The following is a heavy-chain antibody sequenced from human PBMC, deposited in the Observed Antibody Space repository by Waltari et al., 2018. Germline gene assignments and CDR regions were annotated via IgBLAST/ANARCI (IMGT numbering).Heavy chain of an antibody. CDR3: ARGRSDYGDYDYYYGMDV. CDR1: GGSISSSSYY. CDR2: IYYSGST. Sequence: QLQLQESGPGLVKPSETLSLTCTVSGGSISSSSYYWGWIRQPPGKGLEWIGSIYYSGSTYYNPSLKSRVTISVDTSKNQFSLKLSSVTAADTAVYYCARGRSDYGDYDYYYGMDVWGQGTTVIVSS. D-gene: IGHD4-17*01. J-gene: IGHJ6*02. V-gene: IGHV4-39*07.